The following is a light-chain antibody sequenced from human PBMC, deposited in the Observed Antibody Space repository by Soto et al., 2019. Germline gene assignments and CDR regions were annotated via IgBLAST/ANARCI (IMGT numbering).Light chain of an antibody. CDR2: RAS. J-gene: IGKJ1*01. CDR3: QQYNSFPWT. Sequence: DIPMTQSPSTLAASVGDRVTITCRASQSISSWLAWYQQKPGKAPNLLIYRASSLESGVPSRFSGSESGTEFPLTISSLQHDDFATYYCQQYNSFPWTFGQGTKVEIK. CDR1: QSISSW. V-gene: IGKV1-5*03.